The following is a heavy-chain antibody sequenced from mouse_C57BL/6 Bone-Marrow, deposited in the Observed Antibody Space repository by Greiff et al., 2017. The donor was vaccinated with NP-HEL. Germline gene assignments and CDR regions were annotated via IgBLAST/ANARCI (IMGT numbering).Heavy chain of an antibody. CDR3: ARQDYGIDY. V-gene: IGHV1-82*01. D-gene: IGHD1-1*01. CDR1: GYAFSSSW. J-gene: IGHJ2*01. Sequence: QVQLQQSGPELVKPGASVKISCKASGYAFSSSWMNWVKQRPGKGLEWIGRIYPGDGDTNYNGKFKGKATLTADKSSSTAYMQLSSLTSEDSAVYFCARQDYGIDYWGQCTTLAVSS. CDR2: IYPGDGDT.